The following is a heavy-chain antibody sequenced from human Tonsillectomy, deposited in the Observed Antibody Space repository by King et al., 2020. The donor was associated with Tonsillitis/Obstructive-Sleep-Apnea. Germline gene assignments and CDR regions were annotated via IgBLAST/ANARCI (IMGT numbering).Heavy chain of an antibody. J-gene: IGHJ3*02. CDR3: AKDLIKATSGTPGDAFDS. D-gene: IGHD2-2*01. CDR1: GFTFDEFP. Sequence: VQLVESGGGLVQPGRSLRLSCAASGFTFDEFPMYWVRQAPGKGLEWVSGISWNSGTIHYADSVKGRFTISRDNAKNSLYLQMNSLRAEDTALYYCAKDLIKATSGTPGDAFDSWGQGTMVTVSS. V-gene: IGHV3-9*01. CDR2: ISWNSGTI.